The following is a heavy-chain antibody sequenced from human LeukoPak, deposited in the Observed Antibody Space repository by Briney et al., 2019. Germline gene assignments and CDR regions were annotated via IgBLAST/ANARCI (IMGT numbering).Heavy chain of an antibody. D-gene: IGHD1-26*01. CDR1: GFTFSSHG. V-gene: IGHV3-30*02. J-gene: IGHJ4*02. CDR3: AKDPSPNQIVGASTFDY. CDR2: IRYDGSNK. Sequence: GGSLRLSCAASGFTFSSHGMHWVRQAPGKGLEWVAFIRYDGSNKYYADSVKGRFTISRDNSKNTLYLQMNSLRAEDTAVYYCAKDPSPNQIVGASTFDYWGQGTLVTVSS.